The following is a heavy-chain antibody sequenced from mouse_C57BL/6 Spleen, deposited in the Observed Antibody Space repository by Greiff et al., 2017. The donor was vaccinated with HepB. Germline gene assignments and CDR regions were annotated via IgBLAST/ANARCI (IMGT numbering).Heavy chain of an antibody. V-gene: IGHV1-64*01. CDR2: IHPNSGST. J-gene: IGHJ2*01. Sequence: VQLQQPGAELVKPGASVKLSCKASGYTFTSYWMHWVKQRPGQGLEWIGMIHPNSGSTNYNEKFKSKATLTVDKSSSTAYMQLSSLTSEDSAVYYCARERNYYGPYYFDYWGQGTTLTVSS. D-gene: IGHD1-1*01. CDR1: GYTFTSYW. CDR3: ARERNYYGPYYFDY.